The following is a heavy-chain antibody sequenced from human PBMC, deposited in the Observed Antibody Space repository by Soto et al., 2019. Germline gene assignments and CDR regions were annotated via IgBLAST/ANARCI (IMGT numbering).Heavy chain of an antibody. CDR3: ATIMVRGVTRRYFDY. CDR2: FDPEDGET. D-gene: IGHD3-10*01. J-gene: IGHJ4*02. V-gene: IGHV1-24*01. Sequence: ASVEVSCKVSGYTLTELSMHWVRQAPGKGPEWMGGFDPEDGETIYAQKFQGRVTMTEDTSTDTADMELSSLRSEDTAVYYCATIMVRGVTRRYFDYWGQGTLVTVSS. CDR1: GYTLTELS.